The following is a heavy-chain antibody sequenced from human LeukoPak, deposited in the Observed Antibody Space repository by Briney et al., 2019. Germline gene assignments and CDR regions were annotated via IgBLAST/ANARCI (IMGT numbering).Heavy chain of an antibody. Sequence: SETLSLTCTVSGGSISSSSYYWGWIRQPPGKGLEWIGSIYYSRSTYYNPSLKSRVTISVDTSRNQFSLKLSSVTAADTAVYYCARVVPTYDSSGYYYGNYYYFYMDVWGKGTTATVSS. V-gene: IGHV4-39*07. D-gene: IGHD3-22*01. J-gene: IGHJ6*03. CDR2: IYYSRST. CDR1: GGSISSSSYY. CDR3: ARVVPTYDSSGYYYGNYYYFYMDV.